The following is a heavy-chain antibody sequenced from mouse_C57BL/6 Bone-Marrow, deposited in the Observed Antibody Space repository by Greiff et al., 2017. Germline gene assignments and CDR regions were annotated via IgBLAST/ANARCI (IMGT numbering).Heavy chain of an antibody. J-gene: IGHJ3*01. CDR3: ASSSSTMVEAY. V-gene: IGHV1-69*01. Sequence: VQLQQSGAELVMPGASVKLSCKASGYTFTSYWMHWVQQRPGQGLEWIGEIDPSDSYTNYNQKFKGKSTLTVDKSSSTGYMQLDSLPSEDSAFYYCASSSSTMVEAYWGRGTGVTVSA. CDR1: GYTFTSYW. CDR2: IDPSDSYT. D-gene: IGHD2-1*01.